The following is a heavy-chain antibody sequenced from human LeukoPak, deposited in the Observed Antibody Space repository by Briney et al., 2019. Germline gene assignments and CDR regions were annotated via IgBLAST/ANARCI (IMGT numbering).Heavy chain of an antibody. CDR1: GGTFSSYA. J-gene: IGHJ6*02. Sequence: ASVKVSCKASGGTFSSYAISWVRQAPGQGLEWMGGIIPIFGTANYAQKFQGRVTITADESTSTAYMELSSLRSEDTAVYYCARVSDYYGSGSYYYYYYGMDVWGQGTTVTVSS. D-gene: IGHD3-10*01. CDR2: IIPIFGTA. CDR3: ARVSDYYGSGSYYYYYYGMDV. V-gene: IGHV1-69*01.